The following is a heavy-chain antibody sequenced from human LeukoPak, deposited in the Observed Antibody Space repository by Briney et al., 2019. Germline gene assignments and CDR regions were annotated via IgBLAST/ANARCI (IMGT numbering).Heavy chain of an antibody. V-gene: IGHV1-8*01. CDR3: ARGVLVYCSSTSCYQRFDP. CDR2: MNPNSGNT. Sequence: GASVRLSCKASGYTFTSYDINWVRQATGQGLEWMGWMNPNSGNTGYAQKFQGRVTMTRNTSISTAYMELSSLRSEDTAVYYCARGVLVYCSSTSCYQRFDPWGQGTLVTISS. CDR1: GYTFTSYD. D-gene: IGHD2-2*01. J-gene: IGHJ5*02.